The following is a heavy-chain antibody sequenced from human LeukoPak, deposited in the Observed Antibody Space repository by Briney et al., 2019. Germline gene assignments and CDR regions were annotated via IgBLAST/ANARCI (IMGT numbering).Heavy chain of an antibody. Sequence: GGSLRLSCSASGFTFSSYAMHWVRQAPGKGLEYVSAISSNGGSTYYAGSVKGRFTISRDNPKNTLYLQMSSLRAEDTAVYYCVKEAGMVRGVISPYFDYWGQGTLVTVSS. V-gene: IGHV3-64D*06. D-gene: IGHD3-10*01. CDR1: GFTFSSYA. J-gene: IGHJ4*02. CDR3: VKEAGMVRGVISPYFDY. CDR2: ISSNGGST.